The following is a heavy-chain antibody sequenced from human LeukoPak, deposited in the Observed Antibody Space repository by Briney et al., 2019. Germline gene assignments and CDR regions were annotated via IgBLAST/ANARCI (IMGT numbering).Heavy chain of an antibody. V-gene: IGHV4-34*01. CDR1: GGSFSGYY. CDR3: ARGVDY. CDR2: INHSGST. J-gene: IGHJ4*02. Sequence: SETVSLTCAVYGGSFSGYYWSWIRQPPGKGLEWIGEINHSGSTNYNPSLKSRVTISVDTSKNQFSLKLSSVTAADTAVYYCARGVDYWGQGTLVTVSS.